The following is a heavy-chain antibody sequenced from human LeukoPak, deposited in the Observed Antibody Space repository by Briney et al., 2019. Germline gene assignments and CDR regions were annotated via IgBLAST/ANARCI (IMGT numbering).Heavy chain of an antibody. J-gene: IGHJ4*02. Sequence: SSETLSLTCTVSGGSISSYYWSWIRQPPGKGLEWIGYIYYSGSTNYNPSLKSRVTISVDTSKNQFSLKLSSVTAADTAVYYCARAPRGAPFDDWGQGTLVTVSS. V-gene: IGHV4-59*01. CDR2: IYYSGST. D-gene: IGHD3-10*01. CDR1: GGSISSYY. CDR3: ARAPRGAPFDD.